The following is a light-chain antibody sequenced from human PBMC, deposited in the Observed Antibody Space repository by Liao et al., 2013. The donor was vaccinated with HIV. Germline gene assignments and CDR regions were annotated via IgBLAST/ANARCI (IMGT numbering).Light chain of an antibody. CDR1: NIGSKS. Sequence: SYVLTQPPSVSVAPGKTARITCGGNNIGSKSVHWYQQKPGQAPVLVIYDDSDRPSGIPERFSGSNSGNTATLTISRVEAGDEADYYCQVWDNSSDHLYVFGTGTKVTVL. J-gene: IGLJ1*01. CDR2: DDS. CDR3: QVWDNSSDHLYV. V-gene: IGLV3-21*04.